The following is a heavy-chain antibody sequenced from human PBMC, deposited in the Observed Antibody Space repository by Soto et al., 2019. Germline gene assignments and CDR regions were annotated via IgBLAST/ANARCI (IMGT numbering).Heavy chain of an antibody. Sequence: GGLRLSCAASGFTFSNYAMSWVRQAPGKGLEWVSTISGSEGGAYYADSVEGRFTISRDNPKNTLYLQMNTLGAADTAVYYCAKSKVVTKFYYHYALDAWGQGTPVTVSS. CDR1: GFTFSNYA. J-gene: IGHJ6*02. D-gene: IGHD2-21*02. CDR2: ISGSEGGA. CDR3: AKSKVVTKFYYHYALDA. V-gene: IGHV3-23*01.